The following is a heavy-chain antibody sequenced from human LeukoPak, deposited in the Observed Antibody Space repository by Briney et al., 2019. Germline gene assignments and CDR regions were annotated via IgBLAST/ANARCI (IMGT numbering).Heavy chain of an antibody. Sequence: PGGSLRLSCAASGYTFSNYAMSWVRQAPGKGLEWVSSISSGGSNTYYADSVKGRFTISRDNSKNTLYLQMNSLRAEDTAVYYCASGPPDTSGYYYLLYWGQGILVTVSS. CDR2: ISSGGSNT. D-gene: IGHD3-22*01. CDR3: ASGPPDTSGYYYLLY. V-gene: IGHV3-23*01. J-gene: IGHJ4*02. CDR1: GYTFSNYA.